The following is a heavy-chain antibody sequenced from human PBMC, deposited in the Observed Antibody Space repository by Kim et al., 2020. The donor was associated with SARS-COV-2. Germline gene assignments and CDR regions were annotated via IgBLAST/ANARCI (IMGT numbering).Heavy chain of an antibody. D-gene: IGHD3-22*01. CDR1: GFTFSSYS. CDR2: ISSSSSYI. V-gene: IGHV3-21*01. CDR3: ARVRIPDYYDSSGYNIFDY. J-gene: IGHJ4*02. Sequence: GGSLRLSCAASGFTFSSYSMNWVRQAPGKGLEWVSSISSSSSYIYYADSVKGRFTISRDNAKNSLYLQMNSLRAEDTAVYYCARVRIPDYYDSSGYNIFDYCGQGTLVTVSS.